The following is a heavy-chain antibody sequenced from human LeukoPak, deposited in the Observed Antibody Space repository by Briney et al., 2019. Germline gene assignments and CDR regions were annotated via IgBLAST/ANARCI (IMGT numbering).Heavy chain of an antibody. CDR3: AKVKSAMADY. CDR1: GFTFSSYG. CDR2: IRYDGSNK. V-gene: IGHV3-30*02. D-gene: IGHD5-18*01. J-gene: IGHJ4*02. Sequence: PGGSLRLSCAASGFTFSSYGMHWVRQAPGKGLEWVAFIRYDGSNKYYADSVKGRFTISRDNSKNTLYLQMNSLRAEDAAVYYCAKVKSAMADYWGQGTLVTVSS.